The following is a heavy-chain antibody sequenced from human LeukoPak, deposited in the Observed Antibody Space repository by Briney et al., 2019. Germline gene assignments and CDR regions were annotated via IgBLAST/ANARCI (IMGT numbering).Heavy chain of an antibody. CDR3: ATVHQVVVTAMTHFDY. Sequence: GGSLRLSCAASGFTFSSYWMNWARQAPGKGLEWVASINHNGNVNYYVDSVKGRFTISRDNAKNSLYLQMSNLRAEDTAVYYCATVHQVVVTAMTHFDYWGQGTLVTVSS. D-gene: IGHD2-21*02. J-gene: IGHJ4*02. V-gene: IGHV3-7*03. CDR1: GFTFSSYW. CDR2: INHNGNVN.